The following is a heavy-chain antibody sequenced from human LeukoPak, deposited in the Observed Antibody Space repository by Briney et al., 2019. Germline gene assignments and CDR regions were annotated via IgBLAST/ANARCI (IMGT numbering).Heavy chain of an antibody. CDR2: MNPNSGNT. CDR3: ARGDSGYCSSTSCYAFDI. Sequence: GASVKVSCKASGYTFTSYDINWVRQATGQGLEWMGWMNPNSGNTGYAQKFQGRATMTRNTSISTAYMELSSLRSEDTAVYYCARGDSGYCSSTSCYAFDIWGQGTMVTVSS. J-gene: IGHJ3*02. D-gene: IGHD2-2*01. CDR1: GYTFTSYD. V-gene: IGHV1-8*01.